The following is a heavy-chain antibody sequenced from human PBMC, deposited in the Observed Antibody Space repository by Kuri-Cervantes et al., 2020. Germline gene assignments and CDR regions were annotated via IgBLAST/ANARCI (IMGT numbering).Heavy chain of an antibody. CDR3: ARDPVAGLFDI. J-gene: IGHJ3*02. CDR1: GFTFSIYG. Sequence: GESLKISCVASGFTFSIYGMHWIRQAPGKGLEWVAVMKNSGGSIFYADSVKGRFTISRDNSKNRLYLQMNSLRSDDTAVYYCARDPVAGLFDIWGQGTMVTVSS. CDR2: MKNSGGSI. D-gene: IGHD6-19*01. V-gene: IGHV3-30*03.